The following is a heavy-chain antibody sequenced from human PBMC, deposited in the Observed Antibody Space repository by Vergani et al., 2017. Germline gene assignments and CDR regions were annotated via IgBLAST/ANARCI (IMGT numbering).Heavy chain of an antibody. Sequence: QVQLQESGPGLVKPSGTLSLTCAVSGDSIRSNNWWSWVRQPPGKGLEWIGEIHHSGSTNYNPSLKSRVTMSVDKSRNQFSLKLSSVTAADTAVYYCARGYYDSSRWGQGTLVTVSS. J-gene: IGHJ4*02. CDR3: ARGYYDSSR. V-gene: IGHV4-4*02. D-gene: IGHD3-22*01. CDR1: GDSIRSNNW. CDR2: IHHSGST.